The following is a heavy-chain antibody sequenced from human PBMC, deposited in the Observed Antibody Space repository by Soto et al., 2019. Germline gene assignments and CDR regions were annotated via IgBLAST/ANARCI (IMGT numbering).Heavy chain of an antibody. D-gene: IGHD3-22*01. CDR3: ARVGPWVPYYYDSSPYTFENWFDP. V-gene: IGHV4-59*08. J-gene: IGHJ5*02. CDR2: IFYGGST. CDR1: GGSFNGYS. Sequence: PSETLSLTCTVSGGSFNGYSWNWIRQPPGKGLESIGYIFYGGSTNYNPSLNSRVTISIDMTNNHVSLILNSVTAADTAVYYCARVGPWVPYYYDSSPYTFENWFDPWGQGTLVTVSS.